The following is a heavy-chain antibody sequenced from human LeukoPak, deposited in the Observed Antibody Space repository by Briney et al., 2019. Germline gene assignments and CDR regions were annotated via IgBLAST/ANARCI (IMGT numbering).Heavy chain of an antibody. CDR1: GGTFISSS. V-gene: IGHV1-69*13. Sequence: ASVKVSCKASGGTFISSSISWVRQAPGQGLEWMGGIIPIFDTADYAQKFQGRVTITADESTSTAYMELSSLRSEDTAVFYCARISLGAIWGYYYGMDVWGQGTTVTVSS. CDR3: ARISLGAIWGYYYGMDV. D-gene: IGHD1-26*01. CDR2: IIPIFDTA. J-gene: IGHJ6*02.